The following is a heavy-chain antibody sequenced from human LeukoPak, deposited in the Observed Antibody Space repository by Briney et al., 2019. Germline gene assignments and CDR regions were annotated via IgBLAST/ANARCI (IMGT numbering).Heavy chain of an antibody. CDR2: RGRNSSSI. V-gene: IGHV3-9*01. Sequence: PGRSLTLSCAASGFTFDDYAKHWGRQAPGKGLGWDSGRGRNSSSIGYADSAKGRFTISRENAKNSLYLQMNSLRAEDTALYCCAKDMGYCSSSRCYVFDYCGEGTLVTVSS. CDR3: AKDMGYCSSSRCYVFDY. D-gene: IGHD2-2*01. J-gene: IGHJ4*02. CDR1: GFTFDDYA.